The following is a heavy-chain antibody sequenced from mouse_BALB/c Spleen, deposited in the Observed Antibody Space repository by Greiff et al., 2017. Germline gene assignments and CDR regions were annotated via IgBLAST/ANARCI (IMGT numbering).Heavy chain of an antibody. V-gene: IGHV1S34*01. CDR3: ARDYDGSRYAMDY. CDR1: GYSFTGYY. D-gene: IGHD2-4*01. CDR2: ISCYNGAT. Sequence: LVKTGASVKISCKASGYSFTGYYMHWVKQSHGKSLAWVGYISCYNGATSYNQKFKGKATFTVDTSSSTAYMQFNSLTSEDSAVYYCARDYDGSRYAMDYWGQGTSVTVSS. J-gene: IGHJ4*01.